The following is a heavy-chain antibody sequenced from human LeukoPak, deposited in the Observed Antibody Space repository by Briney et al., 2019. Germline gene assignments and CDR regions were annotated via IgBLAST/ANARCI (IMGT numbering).Heavy chain of an antibody. D-gene: IGHD5-18*01. CDR1: GSSLSELS. CDR2: FDVIDGET. CDR3: AAGRPYSLLDY. J-gene: IGHJ4*02. V-gene: IGHV1-24*01. Sequence: ASVKVSRTVSGSSLSELSLYWVRQAPGKGLEWMGGFDVIDGETFYAQKFQGRVTMTEDSSTDTAYMELSSLRSDDTAFYYCAAGRPYSLLDYWGQGTLLTVSS.